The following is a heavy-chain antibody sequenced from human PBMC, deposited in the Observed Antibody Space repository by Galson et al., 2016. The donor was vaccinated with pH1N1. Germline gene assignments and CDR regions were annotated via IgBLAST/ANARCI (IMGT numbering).Heavy chain of an antibody. D-gene: IGHD5-24*01. CDR3: ARRGRWQQMGF. CDR2: ISHTGST. V-gene: IGHV4-34*01. J-gene: IGHJ4*02. CDR1: GGSFSNYQ. Sequence: LSLTCAVFGGSFSNYQWTWIRQSPGKGLEWIGEISHTGSTNYNPSLWSRLTISIDTSKSQFSLSLRSVSAADTGIYYCARRGRWQQMGFWGQGTPVSFSS.